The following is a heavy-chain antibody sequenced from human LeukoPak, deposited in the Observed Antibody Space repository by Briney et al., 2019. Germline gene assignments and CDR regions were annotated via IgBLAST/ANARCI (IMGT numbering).Heavy chain of an antibody. CDR3: ARGPPAAAGNLGY. CDR1: GYTFTSYD. Sequence: ASVKVSCKASGYTFTSYDINWVRQATGQGLEWMGWINPNSGGTNYAQKFQGRVTMTRDTSISTAYMELSRLRSDDTAVYYCARGPPAAAGNLGYWGQGTLVTVSS. CDR2: INPNSGGT. J-gene: IGHJ4*02. D-gene: IGHD6-13*01. V-gene: IGHV1-2*02.